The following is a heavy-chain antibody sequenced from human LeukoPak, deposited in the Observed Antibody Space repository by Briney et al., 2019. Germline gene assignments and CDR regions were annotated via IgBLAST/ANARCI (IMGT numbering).Heavy chain of an antibody. Sequence: GGSLRLSCAASGFTFSDYYMSWIRQAPGKGLEWVSYISSSSSYTNYADSVKGRFTISRDNAKNSLYLQMNSLRAEDTAVYYCARAMGPYGDYGIGESWGQGTLVTVSS. CDR2: ISSSSSYT. J-gene: IGHJ5*02. CDR1: GFTFSDYY. CDR3: ARAMGPYGDYGIGES. V-gene: IGHV3-11*05. D-gene: IGHD4-17*01.